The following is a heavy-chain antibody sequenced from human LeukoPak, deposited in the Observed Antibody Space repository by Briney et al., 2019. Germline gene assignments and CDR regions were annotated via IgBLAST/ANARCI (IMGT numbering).Heavy chain of an antibody. D-gene: IGHD6-13*01. CDR2: IIPIFGTA. J-gene: IGHJ4*02. V-gene: IGHV1-69*05. CDR1: GGTFSSYA. Sequence: ASVKVSCKASGGTFSSYAISWVRQAPGQGLEWMGGIIPIFGTANYAQKFQGRVTITTDESTSTAYMELSSLRSEDTAVYYCARGGLAAAGSFDYWGQGTLVTVSS. CDR3: ARGGLAAAGSFDY.